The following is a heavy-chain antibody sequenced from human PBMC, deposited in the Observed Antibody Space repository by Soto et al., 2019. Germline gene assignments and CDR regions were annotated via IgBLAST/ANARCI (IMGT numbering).Heavy chain of an antibody. CDR1: GYSFTSYW. D-gene: IGHD1-20*01. Sequence: PGESLKISCKGSGYSFTSYWIGWVRQMPGKGLEWMGIIYPGDSDTRYSPSFQGQVTISADKSISTAYLQWSSLKASDTAMYYCARGGSYNWNGEYDYCYGMDVWGQGTTVTVSS. CDR2: IYPGDSDT. J-gene: IGHJ6*02. CDR3: ARGGSYNWNGEYDYCYGMDV. V-gene: IGHV5-51*01.